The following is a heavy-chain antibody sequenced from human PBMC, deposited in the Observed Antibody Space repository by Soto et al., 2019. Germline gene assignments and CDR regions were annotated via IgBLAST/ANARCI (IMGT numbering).Heavy chain of an antibody. V-gene: IGHV4-30-4*01. CDR2: IFYSGST. CDR1: GGSINSGDFY. D-gene: IGHD5-12*01. CDR3: AKDTRGHGYNHGTFDY. Sequence: TLSLTCTVSGGSINSGDFYWTWIRQPPGKGLEWIGYIFYSGSTYYNPSLKSRLTMSVDTSKNHFSLKLYSVTAADTAVYYCAKDTRGHGYNHGTFDYWGQGTLVAVSS. J-gene: IGHJ4*02.